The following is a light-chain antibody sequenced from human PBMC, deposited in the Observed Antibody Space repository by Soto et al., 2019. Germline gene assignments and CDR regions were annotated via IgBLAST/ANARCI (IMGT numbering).Light chain of an antibody. CDR1: QSISSSY. V-gene: IGKV3-20*01. Sequence: EIVLTQSPGTLSLSPGERATLSCRASQSISSSYLAWYQQKPGQAPRLLVYGASSRATGIPDRFSGSGSGTDFTLTISRLEPEDFAVYYCQQYGISRFTFGPGTKVAIK. CDR2: GAS. J-gene: IGKJ3*01. CDR3: QQYGISRFT.